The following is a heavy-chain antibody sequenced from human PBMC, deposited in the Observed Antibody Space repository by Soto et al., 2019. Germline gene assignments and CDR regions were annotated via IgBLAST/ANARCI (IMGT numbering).Heavy chain of an antibody. V-gene: IGHV4-4*02. CDR2: IYYSGTT. CDR3: ASGNRESFAIDY. J-gene: IGHJ4*02. Sequence: SEAVSLTCAVSVDSISTRNWWSWVRQSPGKGLEWIGEIYYSGTTNYNPSLKSRVTISLDKSQKQVSLKLSSVTAADTAMYYCASGNRESFAIDYWGRGTLVTVSS. CDR1: VDSISTRNW. D-gene: IGHD1-26*01.